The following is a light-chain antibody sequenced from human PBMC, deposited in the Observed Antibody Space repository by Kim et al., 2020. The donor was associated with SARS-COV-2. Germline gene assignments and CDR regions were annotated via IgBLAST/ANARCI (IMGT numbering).Light chain of an antibody. CDR1: QSVANNY. V-gene: IGKV3-20*01. CDR2: GAS. J-gene: IGKJ4*01. CDR3: QQYGSSPLT. Sequence: EIVLTQSPGTLSLSPGERATLSCRATQSVANNYLAWYRQKPGQAPRLLIYGASSRATAIPDRFSGSGSGTDFTLTISRLDPEDFAVYYWQQYGSSPLTFGGGTKVDIK.